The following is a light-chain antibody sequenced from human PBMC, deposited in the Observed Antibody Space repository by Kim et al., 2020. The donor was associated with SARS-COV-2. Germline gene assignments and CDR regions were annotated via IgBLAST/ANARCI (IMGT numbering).Light chain of an antibody. CDR3: QSYNSAPWT. CDR1: QGISSF. J-gene: IGKJ1*01. V-gene: IGKV1-27*01. CDR2: AAS. Sequence: GDRVTITCRASQGISSFLGWYQQKPGEVPQLLIYAASTLQVGVPSRFSDSGSGTDFTLTISSLQAEDVATYYCQSYNSAPWTFGQGTKVDIK.